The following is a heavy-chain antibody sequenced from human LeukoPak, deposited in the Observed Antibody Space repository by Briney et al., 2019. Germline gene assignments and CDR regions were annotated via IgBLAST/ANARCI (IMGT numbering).Heavy chain of an antibody. CDR2: INSDGSSR. CDR1: GFIFSSYW. D-gene: IGHD2-15*01. V-gene: IGHV3-74*01. J-gene: IGHJ4*02. CDR3: AREVCIGGSCSVFDY. Sequence: PGGSLRLSCAASGFIFSSYWMHWVRQAPGKGLVWVSRINSDGSSRTYADSVKGRFTISRDNAKNTLSLQMNSLRTEDTAVYYCAREVCIGGSCSVFDYWGQGTLVTVSS.